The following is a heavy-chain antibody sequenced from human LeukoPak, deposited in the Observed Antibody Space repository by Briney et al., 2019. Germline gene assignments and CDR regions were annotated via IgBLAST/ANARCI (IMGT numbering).Heavy chain of an antibody. D-gene: IGHD2-8*01. CDR2: IGGSGGAT. J-gene: IGHJ4*02. Sequence: PGGSLRLSCAASGFTFSNYAMSWVRQAPGKGLEWVSSIGGSGGATYYADSVKGRFTISRDNSKNTLNLHMNSLRAEDTAVYYCAKYATGGDYWGQGILVTVSS. CDR1: GFTFSNYA. V-gene: IGHV3-23*01. CDR3: AKYATGGDY.